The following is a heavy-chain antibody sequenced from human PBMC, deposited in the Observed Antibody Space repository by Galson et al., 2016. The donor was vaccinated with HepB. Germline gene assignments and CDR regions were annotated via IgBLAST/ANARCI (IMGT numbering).Heavy chain of an antibody. V-gene: IGHV3-33*01. CDR2: IWYDGSNK. Sequence: PRLSCAASGFTFSSYGMHWVRQAPGKGLEWVAVIWYDGSNKYYADSVKGRFTISRDNSKNTLYLQMNSLRAEGTAVYYCARDPFWSGYYNFDYWGQGTLVTVSS. CDR1: GFTFSSYG. D-gene: IGHD3-3*01. CDR3: ARDPFWSGYYNFDY. J-gene: IGHJ4*02.